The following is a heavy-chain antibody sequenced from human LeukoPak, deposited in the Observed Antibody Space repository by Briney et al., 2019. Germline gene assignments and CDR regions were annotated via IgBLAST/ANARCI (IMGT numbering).Heavy chain of an antibody. CDR3: AKDFIVATKSDDY. Sequence: SGGSLRLSCAASGFTFSSYGMHWVRQAPGKGLEWVAVISYDGSNKYYADSVKGRFTISRDNSKNTLYLQMNSLRAEDTAVYHCAKDFIVATKSDDYWGQGTLVTVSS. CDR2: ISYDGSNK. J-gene: IGHJ4*02. CDR1: GFTFSSYG. D-gene: IGHD5-12*01. V-gene: IGHV3-30*18.